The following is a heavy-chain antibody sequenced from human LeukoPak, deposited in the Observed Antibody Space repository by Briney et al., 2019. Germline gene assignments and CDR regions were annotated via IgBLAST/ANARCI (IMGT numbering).Heavy chain of an antibody. Sequence: ASVKVSCKASGYPFTGYYMHWVRQAPGQGLEWMGWINPNSGGTNYAQKFQGRVTMTRDTSISTAYMELSRLRSDDTAVYYCARDRTPYYYDSSGYISYWGQGTLVTVSS. J-gene: IGHJ4*02. CDR2: INPNSGGT. V-gene: IGHV1-2*02. D-gene: IGHD3-22*01. CDR1: GYPFTGYY. CDR3: ARDRTPYYYDSSGYISY.